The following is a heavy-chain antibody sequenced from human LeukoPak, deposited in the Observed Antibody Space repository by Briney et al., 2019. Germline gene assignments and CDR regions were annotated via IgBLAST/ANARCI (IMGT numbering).Heavy chain of an antibody. V-gene: IGHV4-59*08. CDR1: GGSISSYY. D-gene: IGHD3-22*01. J-gene: IGHJ4*02. Sequence: WETLSLTCTVSGGSISSYYWSWIRQPPGKGLEWIGYIYYTGSTNYNPSLKSRVTISVDTSKNQFSLRLSSVTAADTAVYYCARVANNGYYFFDYWGQGTLVTVSS. CDR3: ARVANNGYYFFDY. CDR2: IYYTGST.